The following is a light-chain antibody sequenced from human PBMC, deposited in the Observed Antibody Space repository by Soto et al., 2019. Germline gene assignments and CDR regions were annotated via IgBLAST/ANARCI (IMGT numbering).Light chain of an antibody. CDR1: QSIGDW. CDR3: QHYYSYSPSWT. CDR2: KAS. J-gene: IGKJ1*01. Sequence: DIQMTQSPSTLSASVGDRVSITCRASQSIGDWLAWYQQKPGKAPKLLIYKASNLQSGVPSRFSGSGSGTDFTLTISSLQPDDFATYYCQHYYSYSPSWTFGKGTKVDIK. V-gene: IGKV1-5*03.